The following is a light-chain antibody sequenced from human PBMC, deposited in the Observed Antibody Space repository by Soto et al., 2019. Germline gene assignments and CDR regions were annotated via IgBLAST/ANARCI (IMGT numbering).Light chain of an antibody. CDR1: GSNVGASYD. Sequence: QSVLTQPPSVSGAPGQTITMSCTGSGSNVGASYDVHWYQVLPGAGPRLLIYKNNNRPSGVPDRFSGSKSGTSASLAITGLRAEDEADYYCQSYENRLSGAYLVLGGGTKLTVL. CDR3: QSYENRLSGAYLV. J-gene: IGLJ2*01. CDR2: KNN. V-gene: IGLV1-40*01.